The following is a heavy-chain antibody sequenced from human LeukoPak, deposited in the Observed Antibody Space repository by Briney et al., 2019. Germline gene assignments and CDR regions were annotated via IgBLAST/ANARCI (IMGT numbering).Heavy chain of an antibody. CDR3: ASLQLGIDY. V-gene: IGHV4-34*01. CDR1: GGSFSGYY. Sequence: SETLSLTCAAYGGSFSGYYWSWIRQPPGKGLEWIGEINHSGSTNYNPSLKSRVTISVDTSKNQFSLKLSSVTAADTAVYYCASLQLGIDYWGQGTLVTVSS. CDR2: INHSGST. J-gene: IGHJ4*02. D-gene: IGHD7-27*01.